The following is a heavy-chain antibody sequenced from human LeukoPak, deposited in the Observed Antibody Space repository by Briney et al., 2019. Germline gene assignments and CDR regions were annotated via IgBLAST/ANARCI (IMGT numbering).Heavy chain of an antibody. CDR3: ARDPNGDYIGAFDM. CDR2: ISSSSSYI. CDR1: GFTFSSYS. D-gene: IGHD4-17*01. V-gene: IGHV3-21*01. Sequence: GGSLRLSCAASGFTFSSYSMNWVRQAPGKGLEWVSSISSSSSYIYYADSVKGRFTISRDNAKNSLYLQMNSLRAEDTAVYYCARDPNGDYIGAFDMCGQGTKVTVSS. J-gene: IGHJ3*02.